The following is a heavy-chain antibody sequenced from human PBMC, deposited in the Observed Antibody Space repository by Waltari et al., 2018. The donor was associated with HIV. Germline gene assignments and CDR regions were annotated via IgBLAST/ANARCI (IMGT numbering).Heavy chain of an antibody. V-gene: IGHV4-38-2*01. CDR2: ASRSGST. CDR1: GYSISRDYY. D-gene: IGHD5-18*01. Sequence: QVQLHASCPGMVKPSETLSLTCAVSGYSISRDYYWGWIRQHPGKGLEWIGSASRSGSTYYSPSLKSRVTISLDTSKNQFSLKLNSVAAADTAVYYCGSGSRRGHSHGIDYWGQGTLVTVSS. J-gene: IGHJ4*02. CDR3: GSGSRRGHSHGIDY.